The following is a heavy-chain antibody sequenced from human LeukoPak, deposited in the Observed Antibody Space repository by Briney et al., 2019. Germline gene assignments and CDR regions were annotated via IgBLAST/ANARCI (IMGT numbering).Heavy chain of an antibody. CDR2: ISYDGSNK. D-gene: IGHD6-19*01. CDR1: GFTFSSYA. J-gene: IGHJ4*02. Sequence: GGSLRLSCAASGFTFSSYAMHWVRQAPGKGLEWVAVISYDGSNKYYADSVKGRFTISRDNSKNTLYLQMNSLRAEDTAVYYCAKEIAVAGTGRGFDYWGQGTLVTVSS. CDR3: AKEIAVAGTGRGFDY. V-gene: IGHV3-30-3*01.